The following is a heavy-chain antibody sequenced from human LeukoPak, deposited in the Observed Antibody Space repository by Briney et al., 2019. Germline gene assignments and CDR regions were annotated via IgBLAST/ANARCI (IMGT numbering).Heavy chain of an antibody. J-gene: IGHJ5*02. Sequence: ASVKVSCKASGYIFTDYYIHWVRQAPGQGHEWMGGFDPEDGETIYAQKFQGRVTMTEDTSTDTAYMELSSLRSEDTAVYYCAIVQYCSSTSCYSFDPWGQGTLVTVSS. CDR1: GYIFTDYY. CDR3: AIVQYCSSTSCYSFDP. D-gene: IGHD2-2*01. V-gene: IGHV1-24*01. CDR2: FDPEDGET.